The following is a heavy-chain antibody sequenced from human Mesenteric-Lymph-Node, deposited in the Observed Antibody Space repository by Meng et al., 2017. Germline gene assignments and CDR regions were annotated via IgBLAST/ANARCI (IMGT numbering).Heavy chain of an antibody. D-gene: IGHD6-19*01. CDR3: ARVGQWLPIDY. V-gene: IGHV4-30-4*01. J-gene: IGHJ4*02. CDR2: IYYSGST. Sequence: QVRLQESGPGLVQPSQTLSLTCTVSGGSISSGDYYWSWIRQPPGKGLEWIGSIYYSGSTYYNPSLKSRVTISVDTSKNQFSLKLSSVTAADTAVYYCARVGQWLPIDYWGQGTLVTVSS. CDR1: GGSISSGDYY.